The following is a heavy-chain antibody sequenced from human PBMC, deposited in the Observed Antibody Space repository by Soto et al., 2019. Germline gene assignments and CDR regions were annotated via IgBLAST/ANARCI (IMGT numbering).Heavy chain of an antibody. CDR2: LGAADDP. V-gene: IGHV3-13*05. CDR1: GFSFRDYD. Sequence: EVQLVESGGGSVQPGESLRLSCAASGFSFRDYDMHWVRQRTGKGLEWVSGLGAADDPYYIASVKGRFSVSTHNAQNSLYLQMNNLRVDDTAVYFCARAYLGRLPRRADYYDAMDVWGRVTTGTVSS. J-gene: IGHJ6*02. CDR3: ARAYLGRLPRRADYYDAMDV. D-gene: IGHD1-26*01.